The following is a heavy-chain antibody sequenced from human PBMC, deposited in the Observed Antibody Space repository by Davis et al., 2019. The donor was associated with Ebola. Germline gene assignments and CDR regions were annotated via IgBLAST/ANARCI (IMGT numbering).Heavy chain of an antibody. J-gene: IGHJ2*01. CDR3: ARHVDGDFWYFDL. D-gene: IGHD4-17*01. CDR2: IYRDGRT. CDR1: GFIVSDKY. V-gene: IGHV3-53*01. Sequence: GGSLRLSCAASGFIVSDKYMSWVRQAPGKGLEWVSVIYRDGRTYHADSVKGRFTISRDNSKNTVYLQMNSLRAEDTAVYYCARHVDGDFWYFDLWGRGTRVTVSP.